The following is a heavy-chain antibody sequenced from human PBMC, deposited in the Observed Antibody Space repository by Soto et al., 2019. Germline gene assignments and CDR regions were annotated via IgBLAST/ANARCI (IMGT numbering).Heavy chain of an antibody. CDR3: ARHGSN. V-gene: IGHV4-39*01. Sequence: ETLSLTCTVSGVSISNSSYYWGWIRRPPGKGLEWIGTIYYSGITYYNPSLKSRVTISVDTSKNQFSLKLTSVTAADTAVYYCARHGSNWGQGTLVTVS. CDR2: IYYSGIT. CDR1: GVSISNSSYY. J-gene: IGHJ4*02.